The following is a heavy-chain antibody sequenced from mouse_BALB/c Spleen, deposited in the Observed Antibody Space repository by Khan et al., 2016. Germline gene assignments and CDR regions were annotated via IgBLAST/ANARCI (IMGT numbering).Heavy chain of an antibody. D-gene: IGHD2-14*01. CDR3: ARDYTYDPCFPY. CDR1: GYTFTNYT. J-gene: IGHJ3*01. CDR2: ISPSSGYT. Sequence: QVQLQQSAAELARPGASVKMSCKASGYTFTNYTMHWIKQRPGQGLEWIGYISPSSGYTEYNQKFKDKTTLTSDNSSGTAYMQLNSLTSEDSAVYYCARDYTYDPCFPYWGQGTLVSVSA. V-gene: IGHV1-4*02.